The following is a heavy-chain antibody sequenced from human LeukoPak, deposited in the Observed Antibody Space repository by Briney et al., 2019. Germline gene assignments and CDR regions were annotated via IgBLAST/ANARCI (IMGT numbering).Heavy chain of an antibody. CDR2: IYTSGST. Sequence: SETLSLTCTVSGGSISSYYWSWIRQPAGKGLEWIGRIYTSGSTNYNPSLKSRVTMSVDTSKNQFSLKLSSVTAADTAVYYCAREGGGGSSSWSPNSYSSSSMDSGAKGPRVPASS. J-gene: IGHJ6*03. CDR3: AREGGGGSSSWSPNSYSSSSMDS. D-gene: IGHD6-13*01. V-gene: IGHV4-4*07. CDR1: GGSISSYY.